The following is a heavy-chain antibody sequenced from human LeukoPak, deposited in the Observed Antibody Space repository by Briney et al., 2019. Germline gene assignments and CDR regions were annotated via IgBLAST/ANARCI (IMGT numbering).Heavy chain of an antibody. CDR2: ISGSGGST. V-gene: IGHV3-23*01. CDR1: GFTFSSYA. J-gene: IGHJ4*02. Sequence: GGSLRLSCAASGFTFSSYAMSWVRQAPGKGLEWVSAISGSGGSTYYADSVKGRFTISRDNSKNTLYLQMNSLRAEDTAVYYCANHSYGCLFYFDYWGQGTLVTVSS. D-gene: IGHD5-18*01. CDR3: ANHSYGCLFYFDY.